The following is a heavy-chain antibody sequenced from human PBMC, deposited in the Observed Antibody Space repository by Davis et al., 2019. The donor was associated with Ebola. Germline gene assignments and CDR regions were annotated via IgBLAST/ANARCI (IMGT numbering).Heavy chain of an antibody. V-gene: IGHV4-31*03. J-gene: IGHJ4*02. Sequence: PSETLSLTCTVSGGSISSGGYYWSWIRQHPGKGLEWIGYIYYSGSAYYNPSLKSRVSISVDSSKNQFSLNLSSVTAADTAVYFCSRFGEGAYWGQGTLVTVSS. D-gene: IGHD2-21*01. CDR2: IYYSGSA. CDR1: GGSISSGGYY. CDR3: SRFGEGAY.